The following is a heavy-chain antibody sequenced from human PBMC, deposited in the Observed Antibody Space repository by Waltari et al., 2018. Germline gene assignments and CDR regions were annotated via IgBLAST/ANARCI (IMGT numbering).Heavy chain of an antibody. J-gene: IGHJ4*02. V-gene: IGHV5-51*03. D-gene: IGHD6-6*01. Sequence: EVQLVQSGAVVKQPGEPLKISCTGSGYSFTSYCVGGVRQLPGKGLEWMGIIYPGDSDTRYSPSFQGQVTISADKSISTAYLQWSSLKASDTAMYYCAKGSSSSADYWGQGTLVTVSS. CDR2: IYPGDSDT. CDR1: GYSFTSYC. CDR3: AKGSSSSADY.